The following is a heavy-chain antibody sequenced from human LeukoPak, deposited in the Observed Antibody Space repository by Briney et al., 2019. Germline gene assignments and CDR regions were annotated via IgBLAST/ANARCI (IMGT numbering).Heavy chain of an antibody. CDR1: GFIFNNYA. J-gene: IGHJ4*02. CDR3: AKDNRRHYTSGPNPDSLH. V-gene: IGHV3-9*01. CDR2: ISWNSGTI. Sequence: GRSLRLSCAGSGFIFNNYAMHWVRQPPGKGLEWVSGISWNSGTIDYADSVRARFTISRDNAKNSLYLQMGSLRVEDTAYYYCAKDNRRHYTSGPNPDSLHWGQGALVTVSS. D-gene: IGHD6-19*01.